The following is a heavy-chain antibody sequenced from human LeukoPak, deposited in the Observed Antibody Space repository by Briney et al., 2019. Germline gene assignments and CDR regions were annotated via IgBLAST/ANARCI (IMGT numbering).Heavy chain of an antibody. CDR3: AKDPKQLVLHDY. CDR2: ISSSGSTI. J-gene: IGHJ4*02. V-gene: IGHV3-48*03. CDR1: GFTFSSYE. Sequence: PGGSLRLFCAASGFTFSSYEMNWVRQAPGKGLEWVSYISSSGSTIYYADSVKGRFTISRDNAKNSLYLQMNSLRAEDTAVYYCAKDPKQLVLHDYWGQGTLVTVSS. D-gene: IGHD6-6*01.